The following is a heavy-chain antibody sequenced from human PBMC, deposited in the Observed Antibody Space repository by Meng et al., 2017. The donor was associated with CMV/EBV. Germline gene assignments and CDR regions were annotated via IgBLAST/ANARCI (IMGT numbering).Heavy chain of an antibody. CDR2: IYYSGST. Sequence: SETLSLTCTVSGGPISSYYWSWIRQPPGKGLEWIGYIYYSGSTNYNPSLKSRVTISVDTSKNQFSLKLSSVTAADTAVYYCARLGKNYYGMDVWGQGTTVTVSS. V-gene: IGHV4-59*01. CDR3: ARLGKNYYGMDV. CDR1: GGPISSYY. J-gene: IGHJ6*02.